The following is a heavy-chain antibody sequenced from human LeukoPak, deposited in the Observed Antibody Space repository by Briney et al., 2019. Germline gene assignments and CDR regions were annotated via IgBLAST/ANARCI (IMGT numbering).Heavy chain of an antibody. CDR3: ARAGGSGWFDP. Sequence: GGSLRLSCAASGFTFSNYWMHWVRQAPGKGLVWVSRINIDGSTRYPDSVEGRFTISRDNAKNTLYLQMNSLRAEDTAVYYCARAGGSGWFDPWGQGTLVTVSS. J-gene: IGHJ5*02. D-gene: IGHD3-10*01. CDR2: INIDGST. V-gene: IGHV3-74*01. CDR1: GFTFSNYW.